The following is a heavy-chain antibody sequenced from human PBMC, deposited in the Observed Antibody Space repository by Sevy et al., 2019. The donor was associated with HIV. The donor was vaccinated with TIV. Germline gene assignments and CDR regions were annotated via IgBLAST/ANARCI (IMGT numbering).Heavy chain of an antibody. J-gene: IGHJ1*01. CDR1: GFIFSNFA. D-gene: IGHD3-10*01. V-gene: IGHV3-30*04. CDR2: TSYDGSHK. CDR3: ARGENDDDFFQY. Sequence: GGSLRLSCTVSGFIFSNFAMHWVRQAPGKGLEWVAVTSYDGSHKYYADSVKGRFTVSRDNSRNTLSLEMSSLTRDDTAVYYCARGENDDDFFQYWGQGTLVTVSS.